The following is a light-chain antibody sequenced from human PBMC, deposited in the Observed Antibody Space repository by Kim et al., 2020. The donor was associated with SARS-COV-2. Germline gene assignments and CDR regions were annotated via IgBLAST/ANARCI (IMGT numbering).Light chain of an antibody. CDR2: AAS. CDR1: QSISSY. J-gene: IGKJ2*01. V-gene: IGKV1-39*01. CDR3: QQSYTTPYT. Sequence: SASVGDRVTLTCRASQSISSYLNWYQQKPSKAPMLLMYAASSLQSGVPSRFSGSGSGTDFTLTISSLQPEDFATYYCQQSYTTPYTFGQGTKLEI.